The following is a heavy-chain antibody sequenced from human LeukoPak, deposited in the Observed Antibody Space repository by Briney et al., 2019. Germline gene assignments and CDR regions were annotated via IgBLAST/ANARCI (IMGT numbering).Heavy chain of an antibody. Sequence: GGSLRLSCAASGFTLSTYAMNWVRQAPGKGLEWVSGISAGGGSTYYADSVKGRFTISRDNSKNTLYLEMNSLTVEDTAVYYCAKSPRSAADNWFDPWGQGTLVTVSS. CDR2: ISAGGGST. CDR3: AKSPRSAADNWFDP. V-gene: IGHV3-23*01. CDR1: GFTLSTYA. J-gene: IGHJ5*02. D-gene: IGHD6-13*01.